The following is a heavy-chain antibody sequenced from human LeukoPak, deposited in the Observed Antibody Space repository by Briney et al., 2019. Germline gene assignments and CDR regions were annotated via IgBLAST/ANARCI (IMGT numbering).Heavy chain of an antibody. J-gene: IGHJ4*02. D-gene: IGHD3-22*01. CDR1: GGSFSGYY. V-gene: IGHV4-34*01. CDR3: ARGRLYYYDSS. CDR2: INHSGST. Sequence: SETLSLTCAVYGGSFSGYYWSWIRQPPGKGLEWIGEINHSGSTNYNPSLKSRVTISVDTSKNQFSLKLSSVTAADTAVYYCARGRLYYYDSSWGQGTLVTVSS.